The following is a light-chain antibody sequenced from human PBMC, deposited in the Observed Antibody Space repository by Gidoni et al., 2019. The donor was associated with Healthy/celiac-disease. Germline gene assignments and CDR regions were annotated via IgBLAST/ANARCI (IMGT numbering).Light chain of an antibody. Sequence: SYALPQPPSASVSPGQTASITRSGDKLGDKYACWYQQKPGQSPVLVIYQDSKRPSGIPERFSGSNSGNTATLTISGTQAMDEADYYCQAWDSSTVVFGGGTKLTVL. V-gene: IGLV3-1*01. J-gene: IGLJ2*01. CDR3: QAWDSSTVV. CDR2: QDS. CDR1: KLGDKY.